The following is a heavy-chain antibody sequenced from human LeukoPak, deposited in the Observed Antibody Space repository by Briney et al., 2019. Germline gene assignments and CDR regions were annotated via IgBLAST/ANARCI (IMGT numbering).Heavy chain of an antibody. CDR1: GGSISSYY. CDR2: IYYGGST. V-gene: IGHV4-59*01. J-gene: IGHJ4*02. D-gene: IGHD6-6*01. Sequence: PSETLSLTCTVSGGSISSYYWSWIRQPPGKGLEWIGYIYYGGSTNYNPSLKSRVTISVDTSKNQFSLKLSSVTAADTAVYYCARTLSEYSSSSLGYWGQGTLVTVSS. CDR3: ARTLSEYSSSSLGY.